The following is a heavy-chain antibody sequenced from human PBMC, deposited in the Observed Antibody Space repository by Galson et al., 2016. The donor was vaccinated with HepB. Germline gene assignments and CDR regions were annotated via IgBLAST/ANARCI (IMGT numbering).Heavy chain of an antibody. J-gene: IGHJ4*02. CDR1: GLSFRSYG. Sequence: SLRLSCAASGLSFRSYGMHWVRQAPGKGLEWVAAISYDGSNKYYGGSVKGRFTISRDNSKNTLYLQMNSLRAEDTAVYYCAKDEYKLEHCGGDCDSAPFDYWGQGTLVTVSS. V-gene: IGHV3-30*18. D-gene: IGHD2-21*01. CDR2: ISYDGSNK. CDR3: AKDEYKLEHCGGDCDSAPFDY.